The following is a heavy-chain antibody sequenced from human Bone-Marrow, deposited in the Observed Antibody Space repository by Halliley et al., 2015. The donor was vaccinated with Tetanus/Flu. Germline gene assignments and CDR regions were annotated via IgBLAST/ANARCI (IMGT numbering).Heavy chain of an antibody. CDR2: MSYSGST. Sequence: EWIGSMSYSGSTNYNPPLKSRITMSIDTSKNQLSLKLSFVPAADTAIYYCARSIAFYFDHWGQGTLVTASS. J-gene: IGHJ4*02. V-gene: IGHV4-59*01. D-gene: IGHD2-15*01. CDR3: ARSIAFYFDH.